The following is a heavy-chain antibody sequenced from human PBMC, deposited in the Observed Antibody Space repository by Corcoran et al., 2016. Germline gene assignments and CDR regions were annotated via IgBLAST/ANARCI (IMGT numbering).Heavy chain of an antibody. Sequence: QVQLVESGGGVVQPGRSLRLSCAASGFPFSSYGMHWVRQAPGKGLEWVAVIWYDGSNKYYADSVKGRFTISRDNSKNTLYMQMNSLRAEDTAVYDCARVSDVVTAAIGPGAFDIWGQGTMVTVSS. D-gene: IGHD2-21*02. CDR1: GFPFSSYG. V-gene: IGHV3-33*01. CDR2: IWYDGSNK. J-gene: IGHJ3*02. CDR3: ARVSDVVTAAIGPGAFDI.